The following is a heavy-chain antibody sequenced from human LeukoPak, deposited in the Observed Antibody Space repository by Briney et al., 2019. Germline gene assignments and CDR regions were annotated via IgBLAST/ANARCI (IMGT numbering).Heavy chain of an antibody. D-gene: IGHD2-8*02. CDR1: GFTFSSYG. Sequence: PGGSLRLSCAASGFTFSSYGMHWVRQAPGKGLEWVAVIWYDGSNKYYADSVKGRFTISRDNSKNTLYLQMNSLRAEDTAVYYCAREYCTGGVCYNVFDYWGQGTLVTVSS. CDR2: IWYDGSNK. V-gene: IGHV3-33*08. CDR3: AREYCTGGVCYNVFDY. J-gene: IGHJ4*02.